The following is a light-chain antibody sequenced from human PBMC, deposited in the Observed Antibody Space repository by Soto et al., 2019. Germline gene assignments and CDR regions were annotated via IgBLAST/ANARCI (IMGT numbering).Light chain of an antibody. CDR1: QTISSW. CDR2: KAS. CDR3: QHYNSYSEA. Sequence: DIQMTQSPSTLSGSVGDRVTITSRASQTISSWLAWYQQKPGKAPKLLIYKASTLKSGVTSRFSGSGSGTEFTLTISSLQPDDFATYYCQHYNSYSEAFGQGTKVELK. V-gene: IGKV1-5*03. J-gene: IGKJ1*01.